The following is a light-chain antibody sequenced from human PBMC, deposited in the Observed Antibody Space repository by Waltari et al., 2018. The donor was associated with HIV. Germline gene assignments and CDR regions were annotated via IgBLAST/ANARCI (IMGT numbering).Light chain of an antibody. V-gene: IGKV3-20*01. CDR2: DAS. CDR3: QQYGGSPRT. J-gene: IGKJ2*01. CDR1: QSVTGDY. Sequence: EIVLTQSPGTLPVSPGDRATLSCRASQSVTGDYVAWYQQKPGQAPRLLIYDASNRATGLPDRFSGSGSGTDFTLTISRLEPEDFAVYYCQQYGGSPRTFGQGTKLEIK.